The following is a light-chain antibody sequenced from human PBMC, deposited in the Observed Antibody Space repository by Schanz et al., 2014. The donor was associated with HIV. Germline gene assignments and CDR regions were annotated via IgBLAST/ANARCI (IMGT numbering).Light chain of an antibody. Sequence: EIVLTQSPGTLSLSPGDGATLSCRASQSVSSDYVAWYQQKPGQPPRLLIYGASSRATGIPDRFSGSGSGTDFTLTISRLEPEDLAVYYCQQYGSSPRTFGQGTKVEIK. V-gene: IGKV3-20*01. CDR2: GAS. CDR1: QSVSSDY. J-gene: IGKJ1*01. CDR3: QQYGSSPRT.